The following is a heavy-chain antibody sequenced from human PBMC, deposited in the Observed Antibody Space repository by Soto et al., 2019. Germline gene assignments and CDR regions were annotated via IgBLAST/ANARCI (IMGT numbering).Heavy chain of an antibody. V-gene: IGHV4-61*01. D-gene: IGHD6-19*01. Sequence: LPLTCTDSGSAVSSGRFYWSWIRQPPGKGPEWIGYIYYSGSTKYNPSLTSRVTISVDTSKNQFSLKLTSVTAADTAVYYCARSGSGSGWLGGQGTLVTVSS. J-gene: IGHJ4*02. CDR3: ARSGSGSGWL. CDR2: IYYSGST. CDR1: GSAVSSGRFY.